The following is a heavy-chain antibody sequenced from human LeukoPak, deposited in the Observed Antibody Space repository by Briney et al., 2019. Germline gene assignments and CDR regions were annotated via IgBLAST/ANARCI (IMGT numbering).Heavy chain of an antibody. CDR1: GGSISSSNC. CDR3: ARDGSDDQYLDY. CDR2: IYRSGST. J-gene: IGHJ4*02. Sequence: TSETLSLTCAVSGGSISSSNCWSWVRQPPGKGLEWIGEIYRSGSTNYNPSLKSRVIISVDKSKNQFSLKVSSVTAADTAVYYCARDGSDDQYLDYWGRGTLVTVSS. V-gene: IGHV4-4*02.